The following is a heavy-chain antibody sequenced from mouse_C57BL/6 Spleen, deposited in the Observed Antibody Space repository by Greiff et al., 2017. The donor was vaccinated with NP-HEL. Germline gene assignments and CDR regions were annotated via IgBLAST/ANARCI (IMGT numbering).Heavy chain of an antibody. CDR2: IDPSDSET. D-gene: IGHD2-4*01. CDR1: GYTFTSYW. CDR3: ARGDDYGAWFAY. J-gene: IGHJ3*01. Sequence: QVQLQQPGAELVRPGSSVKLSCKASGYTFTSYWMHWVKQRPIQGLEWIGNIDPSDSETHYNQKFKDKATLTVDKSSSTAYMQLSSLTSEDSAVDYCARGDDYGAWFAYWGKGTLVTVAA. V-gene: IGHV1-52*01.